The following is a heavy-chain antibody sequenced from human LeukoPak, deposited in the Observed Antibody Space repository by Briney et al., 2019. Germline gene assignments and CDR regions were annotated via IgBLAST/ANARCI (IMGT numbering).Heavy chain of an antibody. J-gene: IGHJ5*02. CDR2: INPSGGST. CDR3: ARTRDNWFDP. V-gene: IGHV1-46*01. Sequence: ASVKVSCKASGGTFSSYAISWVRQAPGQGLEWMGIINPSGGSTSYAQKFQGRVTMTRDTSTSTVYMELSSLRSEDTAVYYCARTRDNWFDPWGQGTLVTVSS. CDR1: GGTFSSYA.